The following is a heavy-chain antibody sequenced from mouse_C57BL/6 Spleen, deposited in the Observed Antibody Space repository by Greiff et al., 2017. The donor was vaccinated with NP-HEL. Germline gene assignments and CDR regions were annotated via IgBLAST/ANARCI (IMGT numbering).Heavy chain of an antibody. CDR1: GYTFTSYD. V-gene: IGHV1-85*01. CDR3: AGGGLHYAMDY. J-gene: IGHJ4*01. Sequence: QVHVKQSGPELVKPGASVKLSCKASGYTFTSYDINWVKQRPGQGLEWIGWIYPRDGSTKYNEKFKGKATLTVDTSSSTAYMELHSLTSEDSAVYFCAGGGLHYAMDYWGQGTSVTVSS. D-gene: IGHD2-1*01. CDR2: IYPRDGST.